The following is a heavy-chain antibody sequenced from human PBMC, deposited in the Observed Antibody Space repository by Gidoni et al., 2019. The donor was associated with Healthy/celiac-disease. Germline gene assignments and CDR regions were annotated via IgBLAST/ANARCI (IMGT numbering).Heavy chain of an antibody. CDR2: IYYSGST. J-gene: IGHJ6*02. CDR3: ARDLTGDTHLGMDV. CDR1: GGSISSYY. V-gene: IGHV4-59*01. D-gene: IGHD7-27*01. Sequence: QVQLQESGPGLVKPSETLSLTCTVSGGSISSYYWSWIRQPPGKGLEWIGYIYYSGSTNYNPSLKSRVTISVDTSKNQFSLKLSSVTAADTAVYYCARDLTGDTHLGMDVWGQGTTVTVSS.